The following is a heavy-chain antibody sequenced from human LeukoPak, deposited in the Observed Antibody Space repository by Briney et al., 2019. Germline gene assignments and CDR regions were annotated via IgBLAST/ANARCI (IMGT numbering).Heavy chain of an antibody. CDR1: GFIFSNYG. V-gene: IGHV3-30*02. J-gene: IGHJ4*02. D-gene: IGHD3-22*01. Sequence: GGSLRLSCAASGFIFSNYGMHWVRQTPAKGLEWVAFIRNDGSMKYYADSVKGRFTISRDNSKNTLYLQMNSLRAEDTAVYYCAKDRYFYDSSGYLDYWGQGTLVTVSS. CDR2: IRNDGSMK. CDR3: AKDRYFYDSSGYLDY.